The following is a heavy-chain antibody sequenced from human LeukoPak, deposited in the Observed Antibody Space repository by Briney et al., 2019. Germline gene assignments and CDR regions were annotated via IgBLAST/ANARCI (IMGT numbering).Heavy chain of an antibody. CDR1: GGTFSSYA. CDR2: INPNSGGT. V-gene: IGHV1-2*02. CDR3: ARAFEPHVGVWGSYRYWYYYYYYMDV. Sequence: GASVKVSCKASGGTFSSYAISWVRQAPGQGLEWMGWINPNSGGTNYAQKFQGRVTMTRDTSISTAYMELSRLRSDDTAVYYCARAFEPHVGVWGSYRYWYYYYYYMDVWGKGTTVTVSS. D-gene: IGHD3-16*02. J-gene: IGHJ6*03.